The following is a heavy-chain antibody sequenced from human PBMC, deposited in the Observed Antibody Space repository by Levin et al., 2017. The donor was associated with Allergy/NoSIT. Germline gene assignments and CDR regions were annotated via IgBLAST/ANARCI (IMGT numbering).Heavy chain of an antibody. J-gene: IGHJ3*01. V-gene: IGHV3-7*03. Sequence: GESLKISCAATGFTFRDYWMTWVRQTPGRGLEWVANIDQDGSQKYYVDSVKGRFTISRDNAKNSVDLQMNYLRDDDTAVYYCARKLRGSSAYDAFDVWGHGTMVTFSS. CDR2: IDQDGSQK. CDR1: GFTFRDYW. D-gene: IGHD5-12*01. CDR3: ARKLRGSSAYDAFDV.